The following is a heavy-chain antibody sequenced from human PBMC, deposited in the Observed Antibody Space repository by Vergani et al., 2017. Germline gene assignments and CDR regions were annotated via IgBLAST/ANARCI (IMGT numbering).Heavy chain of an antibody. CDR2: IYSGGST. D-gene: IGHD5-12*01. CDR3: ARGSDSGYDYFDY. V-gene: IGHV3-66*01. CDR1: GFTFSSYA. J-gene: IGHJ4*02. Sequence: VQLVESGGGVVQPGRSLRLSCAASGFTFSSYAMHWVRQAPGKGLEWVSVIYSGGSTYYADSVKGRFTISRDNSKNTLYLQMNSLRAEDTAVYYCARGSDSGYDYFDYWGQGTLVTVSS.